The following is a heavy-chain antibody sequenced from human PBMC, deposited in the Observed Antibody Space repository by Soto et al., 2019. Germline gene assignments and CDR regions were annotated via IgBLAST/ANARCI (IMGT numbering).Heavy chain of an antibody. Sequence: ASVKVSCKASGYSFTSLDINWVRQTAGQGLEWMGWMEPSSGKTGYAQKFHDRVTMTGDTYINTAYMELTTLTSDDTAFYYCARGVTAGVDYWGQGTLVTVSS. D-gene: IGHD1-26*01. J-gene: IGHJ4*02. V-gene: IGHV1-8*01. CDR1: GYSFTSLD. CDR3: ARGVTAGVDY. CDR2: MEPSSGKT.